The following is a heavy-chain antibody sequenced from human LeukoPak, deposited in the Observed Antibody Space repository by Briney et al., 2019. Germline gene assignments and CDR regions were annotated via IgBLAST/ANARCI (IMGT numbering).Heavy chain of an antibody. CDR1: GFTFSSYA. CDR3: AKFTGYSSGWYDS. D-gene: IGHD6-19*01. CDR2: ISGSGGNT. J-gene: IGHJ5*01. Sequence: GGSLRLSCAASGFTFSSYAMSWVRQAPGKGLEWVSGISGSGGNTYYADSVKGRFTISRDNSKNTLYLQMNSLRAEDTAVYYCAKFTGYSSGWYDSWGQGTLVTVSS. V-gene: IGHV3-23*01.